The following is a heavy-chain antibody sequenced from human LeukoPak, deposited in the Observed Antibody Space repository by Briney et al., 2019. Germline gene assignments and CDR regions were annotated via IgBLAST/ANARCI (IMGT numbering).Heavy chain of an antibody. CDR1: GFTFNRSG. J-gene: IGHJ4*02. Sequence: GESLKISCAASGFTFNRSGMHWVRQAPGKGLEWVALIFYDGSNKYFADSVKGRFTISRDNSKSMLYLQMNSLRAEDTAVYYCAQTGDKYGSFEYWGQGTLVTVSS. V-gene: IGHV3-33*01. CDR2: IFYDGSNK. D-gene: IGHD3-10*01. CDR3: AQTGDKYGSFEY.